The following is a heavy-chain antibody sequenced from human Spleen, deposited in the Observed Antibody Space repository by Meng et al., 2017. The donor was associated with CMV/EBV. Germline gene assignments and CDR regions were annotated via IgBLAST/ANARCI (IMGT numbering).Heavy chain of an antibody. Sequence: GFTFSVYWMHWVRQVPGKGLVWVSRINSDGSRTTYADSVKGRFTVSRDNAKNTLYLQMNSLRADDTAVYYCAKDYHSGWLLPYFFDYWGQGTLVTVSS. D-gene: IGHD6-19*01. CDR3: AKDYHSGWLLPYFFDY. CDR2: INSDGSRT. J-gene: IGHJ4*02. CDR1: GFTFSVYW. V-gene: IGHV3-74*01.